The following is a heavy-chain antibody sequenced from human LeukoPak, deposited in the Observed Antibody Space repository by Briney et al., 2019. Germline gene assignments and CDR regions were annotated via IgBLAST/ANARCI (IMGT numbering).Heavy chain of an antibody. J-gene: IGHJ4*02. CDR1: GHTFTDYY. CDR2: INPSGGST. V-gene: IGHV1-46*01. Sequence: ASVKVSCKASGHTFTDYYMHWVRQAPGQGLEWMGIINPSGGSTSYAQKFQGRVTMTRDMSTSTVYMELSSLRSEDTAVYYCARDRGLWWYFDYWGQGTLVTVSS. CDR3: ARDRGLWWYFDY. D-gene: IGHD4/OR15-4a*01.